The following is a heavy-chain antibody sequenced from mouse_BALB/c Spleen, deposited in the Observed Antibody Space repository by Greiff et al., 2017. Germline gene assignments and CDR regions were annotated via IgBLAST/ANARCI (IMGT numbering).Heavy chain of an antibody. CDR3: TRGVDSSGSYAMDY. D-gene: IGHD3-2*01. CDR1: GFTFSSYT. CDR2: ISSGGSYT. V-gene: IGHV5-6-4*01. Sequence: EVQLVESGGGLVKPGGSLKLSCAASGFTFSSYTMSWVRQTPEKRLEWVATISSGGSYTYYPDSVKGRFTISRDNAKTTLYLQMSSLKSEDTAMYYCTRGVDSSGSYAMDYWGQGTSVTVSS. J-gene: IGHJ4*01.